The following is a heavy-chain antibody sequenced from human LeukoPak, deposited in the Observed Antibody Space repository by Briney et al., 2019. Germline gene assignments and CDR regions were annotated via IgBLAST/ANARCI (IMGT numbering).Heavy chain of an antibody. CDR2: IYHSGSA. CDR1: GGSISSNNW. CDR3: ASRMYMTVGNSAFDI. J-gene: IGHJ3*02. D-gene: IGHD3-22*01. Sequence: SGPLSLTCAVSGGSISSNNWWSWVRQPPGKGLEWIGEIYHSGSANYNPSLKSRVTISVDKSKNQFSLKLSSVTAADAAVYYCASRMYMTVGNSAFDIWGQGTMVTVSS. V-gene: IGHV4-4*02.